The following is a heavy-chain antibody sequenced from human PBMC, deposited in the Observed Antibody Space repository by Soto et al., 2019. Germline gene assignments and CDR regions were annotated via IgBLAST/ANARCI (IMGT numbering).Heavy chain of an antibody. D-gene: IGHD3-10*02. Sequence: QVQLQESGPGLVKPSETLSLTCTVSGGSISSYYWCWVRQTPGKGLEWIGFIFYSGSTSYNPALTSRVTISIDTPEYLFSLKLNSVTSAETAVYYCASMIGDPVLSFDSWGQGTLVDVSS. CDR1: GGSISSYY. CDR2: IFYSGST. CDR3: ASMIGDPVLSFDS. V-gene: IGHV4-59*01. J-gene: IGHJ5*01.